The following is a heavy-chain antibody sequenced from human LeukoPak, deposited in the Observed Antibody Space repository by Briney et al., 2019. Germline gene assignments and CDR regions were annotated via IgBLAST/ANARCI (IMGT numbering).Heavy chain of an antibody. CDR2: ISAYDGNT. V-gene: IGHV1-18*01. D-gene: IGHD1-1*01. CDR1: GYTSTTYG. CDR3: ARDRAFWSDGRALTY. J-gene: IGHJ4*02. Sequence: ASVTVSFKASGYTSTTYGISWVRQAPGQGLEWMGWISAYDGNTYYLQNLQGRVNMTTDPSTSTAYMEVRSLRSDDTAVYYCARDRAFWSDGRALTYWGQGTLVTDSS.